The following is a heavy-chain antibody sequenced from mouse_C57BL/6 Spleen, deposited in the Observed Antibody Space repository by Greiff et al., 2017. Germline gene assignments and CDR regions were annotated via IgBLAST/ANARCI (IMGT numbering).Heavy chain of an antibody. D-gene: IGHD1-1*02. CDR2: IDPSDSYT. J-gene: IGHJ4*01. CDR3: ARGGYGYYAMDY. V-gene: IGHV1-50*01. Sequence: QVQLKQPGAELVKPGASVKLSCKASGYTFTSYWMQWVKQRPGQGLEWIGEIDPSDSYTNYNQKFKGKATLTVDTSSSTAYMQLSSLTSEDSAVYYCARGGYGYYAMDYWGQGTSVTVSS. CDR1: GYTFTSYW.